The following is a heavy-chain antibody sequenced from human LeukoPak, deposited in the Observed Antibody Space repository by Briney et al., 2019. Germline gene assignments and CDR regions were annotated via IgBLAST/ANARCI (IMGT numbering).Heavy chain of an antibody. Sequence: PSETLSLTCTVSGGSNSSYYWSWIRQPPGKGLEWIGYIYTSGSTNYNPSLKSRVTISVDTSKNQFSLKLSSVTAADTAVYYCARLGSGSYFDYWGQGTLVTVSS. CDR1: GGSNSSYY. V-gene: IGHV4-4*09. CDR3: ARLGSGSYFDY. CDR2: IYTSGST. J-gene: IGHJ4*02. D-gene: IGHD1-26*01.